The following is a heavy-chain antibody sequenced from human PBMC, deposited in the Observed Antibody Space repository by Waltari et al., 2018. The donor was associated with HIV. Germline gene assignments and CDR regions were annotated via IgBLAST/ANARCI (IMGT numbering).Heavy chain of an antibody. D-gene: IGHD2-2*01. CDR1: GYSISSGYY. J-gene: IGHJ4*02. Sequence: QVQLQESGPGLVKPSVTLSLICTVYGYSISSGYYWGWVRQPPGQGLEWVGGFHHSGIIYYNMSLKSRVTIASDTSKNRFSLKLNSVSAADTAVYYCAGDSTSWSRFGRWGQGTLVTVSS. V-gene: IGHV4-38-2*02. CDR3: AGDSTSWSRFGR. CDR2: FHHSGII.